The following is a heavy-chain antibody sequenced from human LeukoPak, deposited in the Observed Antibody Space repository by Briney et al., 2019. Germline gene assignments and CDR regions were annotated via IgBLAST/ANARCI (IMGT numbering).Heavy chain of an antibody. Sequence: GGSLRFSCAASGFTFSSYAMHWVRQAPGKGLEWVAVISYDGSNKYYADSVKGRFTISRDNSKNTLYLQMNSLRAEDTAVYYCARECGGDCYYYFDYWGQGTLVTVSS. V-gene: IGHV3-30-3*01. J-gene: IGHJ4*02. CDR2: ISYDGSNK. D-gene: IGHD2-21*02. CDR3: ARECGGDCYYYFDY. CDR1: GFTFSSYA.